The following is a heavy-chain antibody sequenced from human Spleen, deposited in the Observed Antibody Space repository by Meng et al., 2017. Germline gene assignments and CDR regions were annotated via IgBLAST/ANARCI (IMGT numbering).Heavy chain of an antibody. J-gene: IGHJ4*02. V-gene: IGHV3-30*01. CDR3: ARGYSSGWWYFFDF. CDR1: GFTFSSYA. Sequence: GGSLRLSCAASGFTFSSYAMHWVRQAPGKGLEWVAVISFDGNNKYYADSVKGRFTISRDNSKNTLYLQMNSLRAEDTAVYYCARGYSSGWWYFFDFWGQGTLVTVSS. D-gene: IGHD6-19*01. CDR2: ISFDGNNK.